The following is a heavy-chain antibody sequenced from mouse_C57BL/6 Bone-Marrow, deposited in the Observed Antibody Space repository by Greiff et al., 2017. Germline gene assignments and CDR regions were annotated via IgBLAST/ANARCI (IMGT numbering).Heavy chain of an antibody. D-gene: IGHD1-1*01. CDR1: GYTFTSSG. CDR3: ARHYYGSSGFAY. J-gene: IGHJ3*01. CDR2: IYPRSGNT. V-gene: IGHV1-81*01. Sequence: QVQLKQSGAELARPGASVKLSCKASGYTFTSSGISWVKQRTGQGLEWIGEIYPRSGNTYYNEKFKGKATLTADKSSSTAYMELRSLTSEDSAVYFCARHYYGSSGFAYWGQGTLVTVSA.